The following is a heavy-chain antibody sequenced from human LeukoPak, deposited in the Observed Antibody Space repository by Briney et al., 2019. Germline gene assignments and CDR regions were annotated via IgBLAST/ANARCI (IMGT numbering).Heavy chain of an antibody. D-gene: IGHD3-9*01. Sequence: GGSLRLSCAASGFTFSSYSMNWVRQAPGKGLEWVSSISSSSSYIYYADSVKGRFTISRDNAKNSLYLQMNSLRAEDTAVYYCARAGYDILTGYYSSVCWGQGTLVTVSS. CDR3: ARAGYDILTGYYSSVC. J-gene: IGHJ4*02. CDR2: ISSSSSYI. V-gene: IGHV3-21*01. CDR1: GFTFSSYS.